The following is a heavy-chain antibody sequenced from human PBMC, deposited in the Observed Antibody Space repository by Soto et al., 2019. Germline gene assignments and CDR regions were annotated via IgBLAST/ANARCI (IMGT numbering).Heavy chain of an antibody. Sequence: KPGGSLRLSCAASGFTFSDYYMSWIRQAPGRGLEWVSYITTTTTYTAYADSVKGRFTISRDNAKNSLYLQMNSLRVEDTAVYYCARALAYDSFRIWGQGTMVTVSS. CDR1: GFTFSDYY. CDR3: ARALAYDSFRI. CDR2: ITTTTTYT. D-gene: IGHD3-22*01. V-gene: IGHV3-11*06. J-gene: IGHJ3*02.